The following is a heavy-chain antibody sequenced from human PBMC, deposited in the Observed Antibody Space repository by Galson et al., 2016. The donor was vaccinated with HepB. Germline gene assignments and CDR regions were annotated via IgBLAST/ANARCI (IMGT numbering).Heavy chain of an antibody. CDR2: IRGSGTGT. Sequence: SLRLSCAASGFSISIYSMNWVRQAPGKGLEWVSAIRGSGTGTSYTDSVKGRFTISRDNSKNTLYLQMNSLRAEDAAVYYCAKISLVGYNSRWGGSFDIWGRGTMVTVSS. CDR3: AKISLVGYNSRWGGSFDI. V-gene: IGHV3-23*01. CDR1: GFSISIYS. J-gene: IGHJ3*02. D-gene: IGHD6-19*01.